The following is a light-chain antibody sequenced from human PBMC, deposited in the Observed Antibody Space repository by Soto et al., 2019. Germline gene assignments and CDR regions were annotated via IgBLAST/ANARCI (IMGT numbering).Light chain of an antibody. V-gene: IGKV3-15*01. Sequence: EIVMTQSPATLSMSPGERATLSCRASQSVSTNLAWYQQTPGQARRLLIYAASTRATGIPARFSGSGSGTEFTLTISSLQSEDFAVYYCQQYDIDSAFGGGTKVEIK. CDR3: QQYDIDSA. CDR1: QSVSTN. CDR2: AAS. J-gene: IGKJ4*01.